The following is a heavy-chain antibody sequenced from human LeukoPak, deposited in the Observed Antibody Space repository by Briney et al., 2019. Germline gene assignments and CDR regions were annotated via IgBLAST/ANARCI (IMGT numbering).Heavy chain of an antibody. CDR1: GFTFSSYS. CDR2: ISSSSSYI. V-gene: IGHV3-21*01. CDR3: ARDLLIAVAGTVDDY. J-gene: IGHJ4*02. D-gene: IGHD6-19*01. Sequence: GGSLRLSCAASGFTFSSYSMNWVRQAPGKGLEWVSSISSSSSYIYYADSVKGRFTISRDNAKNSLYLQMNSLRAEDTAVYYCARDLLIAVAGTVDDYWGQGTLVTVSS.